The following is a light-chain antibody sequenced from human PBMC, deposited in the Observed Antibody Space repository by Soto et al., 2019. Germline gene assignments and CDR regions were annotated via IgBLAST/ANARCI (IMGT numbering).Light chain of an antibody. CDR1: QGIGDT. V-gene: IGKV3D-15*02. J-gene: IGKJ1*01. Sequence: EIVMMQSPATLSVSPGEGATLSCRASQGIGDTLAWYQHKPGQTPRLLIYDTSTRATGIPDRFSGSGSGTDFTLTISRLEPEDFAVYFCQQYDSSPLTFGQGTKVDIK. CDR3: QQYDSSPLT. CDR2: DTS.